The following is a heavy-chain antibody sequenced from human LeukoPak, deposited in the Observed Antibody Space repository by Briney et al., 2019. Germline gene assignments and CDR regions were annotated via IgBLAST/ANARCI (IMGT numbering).Heavy chain of an antibody. V-gene: IGHV1-24*01. J-gene: IGHJ6*01. CDR2: FDPEDGEI. D-gene: IGHD1-26*01. Sequence: ASVKVSCKVSGYTFSELAMHWVRQGPGKGLEWMGGFDPEDGEIIYAQKFQGRVTITEDASTDTAFLELSSLRSEDTAVYYCATKSYLEYFYYGMDVWGERATVTVSS. CDR3: ATKSYLEYFYYGMDV. CDR1: GYTFSELA.